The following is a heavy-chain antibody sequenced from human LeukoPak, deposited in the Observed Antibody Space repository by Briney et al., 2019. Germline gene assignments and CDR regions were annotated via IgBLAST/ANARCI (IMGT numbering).Heavy chain of an antibody. CDR3: ARADDQDFDH. D-gene: IGHD3-3*01. V-gene: IGHV1-46*01. CDR2: IDSGAGNA. Sequence: ASVNVSFKASGFTFRNSFIHWVRQGPGQGLGWMGIIDSGAGNASYAQKFQGRLTLTRDTSTSTVYMELSSLTSDDTALYFCARADDQDFDHWGQGTLVIVSS. CDR1: GFTFRNSF. J-gene: IGHJ4*02.